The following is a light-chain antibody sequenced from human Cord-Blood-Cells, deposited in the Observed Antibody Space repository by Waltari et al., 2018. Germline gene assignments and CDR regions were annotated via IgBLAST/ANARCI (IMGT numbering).Light chain of an antibody. J-gene: IGKJ4*01. Sequence: DIQMTQSQSSLSASVGDRVTITCQASQAISNYLNWYQQKPGKAPKLLIYDASNLETGVPSRFSGSGSWTDFTFTISSLQPQDIATYYCQQYDNLPLTFGGGAKVEIK. CDR1: QAISNY. V-gene: IGKV1-33*01. CDR3: QQYDNLPLT. CDR2: DAS.